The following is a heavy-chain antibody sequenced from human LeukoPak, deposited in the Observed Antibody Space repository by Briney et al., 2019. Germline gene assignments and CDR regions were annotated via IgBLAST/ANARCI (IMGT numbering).Heavy chain of an antibody. CDR2: INSAGSSS. Sequence: GGSLRLSCAASGFTFSSYWMHWVRQAPGKGLVWVSRINSAGSSSSYADSVKGRFTISRDNAKNTLYLQMNSLRAEDTAVYYCARGDTLPGGLDPWGQGTLVTVSS. CDR3: ARGDTLPGGLDP. V-gene: IGHV3-74*01. D-gene: IGHD1-26*01. CDR1: GFTFSSYW. J-gene: IGHJ5*02.